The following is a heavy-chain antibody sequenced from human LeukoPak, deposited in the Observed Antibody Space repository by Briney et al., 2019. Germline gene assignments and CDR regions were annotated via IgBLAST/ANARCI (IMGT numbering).Heavy chain of an antibody. Sequence: SETLSLTCTVSGGSISSSSYYWGWIRQPPGKGLEWIGSIYYSGSTYYNPSLKSRVTISVDTSKNQFSLKLSSVTAAHTAVYYCAREFYGDYGGRSASSDYWGQGTLVTVSS. CDR3: AREFYGDYGGRSASSDY. J-gene: IGHJ4*02. V-gene: IGHV4-39*02. CDR2: IYYSGST. CDR1: GGSISSSSYY. D-gene: IGHD4-17*01.